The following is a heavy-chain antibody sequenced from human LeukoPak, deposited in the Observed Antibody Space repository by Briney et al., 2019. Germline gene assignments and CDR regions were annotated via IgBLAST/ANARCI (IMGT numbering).Heavy chain of an antibody. J-gene: IGHJ6*02. CDR3: ARDFCCITMVRGVIQSSYYYYGMDV. D-gene: IGHD3-10*01. CDR1: GYTFIIYG. Sequence: ASVKVSCKASGYTFIIYGFSWVRQAPGQGLEWMGWISAYNGNTNYAQKLQGRVTVTTDTSTSTAYMELRSLRSDDTAVYYCARDFCCITMVRGVIQSSYYYYGMDVWGQGTTVTVSS. V-gene: IGHV1-18*01. CDR2: ISAYNGNT.